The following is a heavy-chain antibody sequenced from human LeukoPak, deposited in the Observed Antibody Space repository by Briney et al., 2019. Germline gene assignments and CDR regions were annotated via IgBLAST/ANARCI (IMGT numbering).Heavy chain of an antibody. CDR3: ASYNGGNSLYFQH. CDR2: ISSSSSYI. Sequence: GGSLRLSCAASGFTFSSYSMNWVRQAPGKGLEWVSSISSSSSYIYYADSVKGRFTISRDNAKNSLYLQMNSLRAEDTAVYYCASYNGGNSLYFQHWGQGTLVTVSS. V-gene: IGHV3-21*01. J-gene: IGHJ1*01. CDR1: GFTFSSYS. D-gene: IGHD4-23*01.